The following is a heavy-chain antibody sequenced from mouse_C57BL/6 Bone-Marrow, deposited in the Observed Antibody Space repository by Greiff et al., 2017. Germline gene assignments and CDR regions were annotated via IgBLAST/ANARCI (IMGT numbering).Heavy chain of an antibody. CDR3: ARQYGRGLDV. Sequence: VQLQQPGAELVKPGASVKLSCKASGYTFTSYWMQWVKQRPGQGLEWIGEIDPSDSYTNYNQKFKGKATLTVDTSSSTAYMQRSSLTSEDSAVYYWARQYGRGLDVWGTGTTVTVSS. V-gene: IGHV1-50*01. CDR1: GYTFTSYW. CDR2: IDPSDSYT. J-gene: IGHJ1*03. D-gene: IGHD1-1*01.